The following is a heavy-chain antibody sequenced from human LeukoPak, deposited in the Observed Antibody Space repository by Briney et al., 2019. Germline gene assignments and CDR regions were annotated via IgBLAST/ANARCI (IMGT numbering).Heavy chain of an antibody. Sequence: GGSLRLSCAASGFTFSTFWMHWVRQAPGKGLEWVSRINNVGTSTTYADSVKGRFTISRDNAKNTLYLQMNSLRAEDTAVYYCARSYRYCFDYWGQGTLVTVSS. J-gene: IGHJ4*02. CDR1: GFTFSTFW. D-gene: IGHD5-18*01. V-gene: IGHV3-74*01. CDR2: INNVGTST. CDR3: ARSYRYCFDY.